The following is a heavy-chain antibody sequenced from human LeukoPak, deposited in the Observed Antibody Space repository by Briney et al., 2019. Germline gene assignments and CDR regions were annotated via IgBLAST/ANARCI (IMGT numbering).Heavy chain of an antibody. V-gene: IGHV5-51*01. J-gene: IGHJ6*02. CDR1: GYSFTTYW. CDR3: ARHGMANTDYYYYGMDV. D-gene: IGHD2-8*01. CDR2: IYPGDSDT. Sequence: KGGESLKISCEGSGYSFTTYWIGWVRQMPGKGLEWMGIIYPGDSDTTYSPSFQGQVTISADKPISTAYLQWSSLKASDTAMYYCARHGMANTDYYYYGMDVWGQGTTVTVSS.